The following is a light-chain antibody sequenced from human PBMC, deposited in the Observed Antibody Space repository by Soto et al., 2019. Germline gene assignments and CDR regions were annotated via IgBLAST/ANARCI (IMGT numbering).Light chain of an antibody. CDR1: SSDVGDYNS. Sequence: QSALTQPRSLSASPGQSVTISCTGTSSDVGDYNSVSWYQHHPGTTPKLMIYAVDKRPSGVPDRFSGSKSGNTASLTISGLQPADEADYYCCSYAATSSLVFGGGTQLTVL. CDR2: AVD. J-gene: IGLJ3*02. CDR3: CSYAATSSLV. V-gene: IGLV2-11*01.